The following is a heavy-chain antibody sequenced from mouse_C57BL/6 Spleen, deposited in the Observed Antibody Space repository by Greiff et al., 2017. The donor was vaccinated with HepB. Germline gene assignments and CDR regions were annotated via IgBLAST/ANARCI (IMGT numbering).Heavy chain of an antibody. Sequence: EVKLQESGPGLVKPSQSLSLTCSVTGYSITSGYYWNWIRQFPGNKLEWMGYISYDGSNNYNPSLKNRISITRDTSKNQFFLKLNSVTTEDTATYYCARYGYYVHYFDYWGQGTTLTVSS. CDR2: ISYDGSN. V-gene: IGHV3-6*01. J-gene: IGHJ2*01. CDR3: ARYGYYVHYFDY. D-gene: IGHD2-3*01. CDR1: GYSITSGYY.